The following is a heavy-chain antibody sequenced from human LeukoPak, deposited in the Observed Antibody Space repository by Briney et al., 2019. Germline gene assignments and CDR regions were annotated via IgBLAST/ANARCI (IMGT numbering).Heavy chain of an antibody. CDR3: ARGPTISETGYFDY. D-gene: IGHD1-1*01. Sequence: SETLSLTCAVYGGSFSTYYWSWIRQSPGKGLEWIAEINHRGDTNYNPSVKSRVTISVDTSKKQFSLKVNSLTAADTAVYYCARGPTISETGYFDYWGQGTLVTVSS. CDR1: GGSFSTYY. V-gene: IGHV4-34*01. J-gene: IGHJ4*03. CDR2: INHRGDT.